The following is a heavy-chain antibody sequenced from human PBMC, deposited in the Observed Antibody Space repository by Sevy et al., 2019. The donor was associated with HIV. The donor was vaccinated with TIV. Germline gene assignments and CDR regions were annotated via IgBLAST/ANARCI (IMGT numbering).Heavy chain of an antibody. D-gene: IGHD4-17*01. Sequence: GGSLRLSCAASGFTFSSYEMNWVRQAPGKGLEWVSYISSSGSTIYYADSVKGRFTISRDNAKNSLYLQMNSLRAEDTAVYYCARAGGDYNYYYYGMDVWGQRTTVTVSS. J-gene: IGHJ6*02. CDR1: GFTFSSYE. CDR2: ISSSGSTI. CDR3: ARAGGDYNYYYYGMDV. V-gene: IGHV3-48*03.